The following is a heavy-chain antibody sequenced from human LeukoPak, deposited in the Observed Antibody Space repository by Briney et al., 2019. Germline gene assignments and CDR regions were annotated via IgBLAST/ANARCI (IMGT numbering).Heavy chain of an antibody. CDR1: GGSISSSNFY. J-gene: IGHJ4*02. Sequence: SETLSLTCTVSGGSISSSNFYWGWIRQPPGKGLEWIGSIYYSGSTYYNPSLKSRVTISVDTSKNQFSLKLSSVSAADTAVYYCAGDSHFYDGSGYYRYYFDYWGQGTLVTVSS. CDR2: IYYSGST. V-gene: IGHV4-39*07. CDR3: AGDSHFYDGSGYYRYYFDY. D-gene: IGHD3-22*01.